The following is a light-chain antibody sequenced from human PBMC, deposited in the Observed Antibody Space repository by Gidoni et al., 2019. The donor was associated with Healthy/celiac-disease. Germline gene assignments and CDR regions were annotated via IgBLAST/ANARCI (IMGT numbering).Light chain of an antibody. CDR2: GNS. V-gene: IGLV1-40*01. CDR1: SSNIGAGYD. CDR3: QSYDSSLSGSRV. Sequence: QSVLTQPPSVSGAPGPRVTISCTGSSSNIGAGYDVHWYQQLPGTAPKLLIYGNSNRPSVVPDRFSGSKSGTSASLAITGLQAEDEADYYCQSYDSSLSGSRVFGTGTKVTVL. J-gene: IGLJ1*01.